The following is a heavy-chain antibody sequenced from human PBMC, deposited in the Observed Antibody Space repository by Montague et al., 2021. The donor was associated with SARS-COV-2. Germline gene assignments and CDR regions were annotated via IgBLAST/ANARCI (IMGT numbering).Heavy chain of an antibody. Sequence: CAISGDSDAGMNVACNSVGQTSESQFERLGMSCLRFKRNNDYAVSVKSRITINTDTSKNQISLQLNFVTPEDTAVYYCASTSASSDYWGQGTLVTVSS. D-gene: IGHD1-26*01. J-gene: IGHJ4*02. CDR3: ASTSASSDY. CDR2: SCLRFKRNN. CDR1: GDSDAGMNVA. V-gene: IGHV6-1*01.